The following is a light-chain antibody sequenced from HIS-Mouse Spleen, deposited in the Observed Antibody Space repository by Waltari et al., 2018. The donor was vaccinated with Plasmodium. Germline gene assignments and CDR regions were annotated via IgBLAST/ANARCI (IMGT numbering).Light chain of an antibody. Sequence: SYELTQPPSVSVSPGQTASLTCPGEKLGDKYAIWYQQKPGQSPVLVIYQDSKRPPGIPERFSGSNSGNTATLTISGTQAMDEADYYCQAWDSSTDYVFGTGTKVTVL. CDR3: QAWDSSTDYV. CDR1: KLGDKY. CDR2: QDS. J-gene: IGLJ1*01. V-gene: IGLV3-1*01.